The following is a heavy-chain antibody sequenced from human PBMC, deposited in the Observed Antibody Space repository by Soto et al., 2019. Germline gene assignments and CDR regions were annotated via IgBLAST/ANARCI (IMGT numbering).Heavy chain of an antibody. CDR1: GGSISSYY. CDR3: ARDGYSSRDHYYGMDV. CDR2: IYYSGST. Sequence: SETLSLTCTVSGGSISSYYWSWIRQPPGKGLEWIGYIYYSGSTNYNPSLKSRVTISVDTSKNQFSLKLSSVTAADTAVYYCARDGYSSRDHYYGMDVWGQGTTVTVSS. V-gene: IGHV4-59*01. J-gene: IGHJ6*02. D-gene: IGHD6-13*01.